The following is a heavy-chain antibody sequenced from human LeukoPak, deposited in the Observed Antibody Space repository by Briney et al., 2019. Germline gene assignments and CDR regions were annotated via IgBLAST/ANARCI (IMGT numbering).Heavy chain of an antibody. V-gene: IGHV3-30*14. J-gene: IGHJ4*02. CDR3: AKWKRYDSSPSYYFDY. CDR1: GFTFSSYA. CDR2: ISYDGSNK. Sequence: GGSLRLSCAASGFTFSSYAMHWVRQAPGKGLEWVAVISYDGSNKYYADSVKGRFTISRDNSKNTLYLQMNSLRAEDTAVYYCAKWKRYDSSPSYYFDYWGQGTLVTVSS. D-gene: IGHD3-22*01.